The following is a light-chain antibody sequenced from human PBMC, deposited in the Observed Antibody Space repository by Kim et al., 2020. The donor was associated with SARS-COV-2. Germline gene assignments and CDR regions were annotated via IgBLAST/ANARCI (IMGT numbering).Light chain of an antibody. CDR2: KAS. CDR3: QQYNSYPWT. V-gene: IGKV1-5*03. Sequence: ASVGDRVTITCRASQSISSWLAWYQQKPGKAPKLLIYKASSLESGVTSRFTGSGSGTEFTLTISSLQPDDFAVYYCQQYNSYPWTFGQGTKVEIK. J-gene: IGKJ1*01. CDR1: QSISSW.